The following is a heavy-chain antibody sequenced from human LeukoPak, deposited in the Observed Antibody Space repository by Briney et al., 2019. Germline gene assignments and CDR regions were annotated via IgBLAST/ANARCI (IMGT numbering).Heavy chain of an antibody. CDR1: GGSIINYY. CDR2: IYVTGST. CDR3: ARLKYYDSTGYSPGYYMDV. V-gene: IGHV4-4*07. Sequence: SETLSLTCTVSGGSIINYYWSWIRQPAGTGLEWVGRIYVTGSTIYNPSIQSRLSMSVDTSKNQFSLRLTSVTAADTAVYYCARLKYYDSTGYSPGYYMDVWGKGITVTVSS. D-gene: IGHD3-22*01. J-gene: IGHJ6*03.